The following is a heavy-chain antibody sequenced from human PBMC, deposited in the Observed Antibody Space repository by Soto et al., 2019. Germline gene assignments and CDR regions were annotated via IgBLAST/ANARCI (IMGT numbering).Heavy chain of an antibody. Sequence: PSQTLSLTCVISGDSVSSNSGAWSWIRQSPSRGLEWLGRTYYRSKWYHEYAPSVKSRITISPDTSKNQFSLQLNSVTPEDTAVYYCARISYTSTPLWGQGTLVTV. CDR3: ARISYTSTPL. CDR2: TYYRSKWYH. V-gene: IGHV6-1*01. J-gene: IGHJ4*02. D-gene: IGHD6-13*01. CDR1: GDSVSSNSGA.